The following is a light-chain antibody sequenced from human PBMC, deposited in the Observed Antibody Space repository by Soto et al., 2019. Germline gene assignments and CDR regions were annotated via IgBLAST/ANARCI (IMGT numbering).Light chain of an antibody. CDR3: QQYNNSLWT. CDR1: QSVSSI. J-gene: IGKJ1*01. Sequence: EIVMTQSPATLSVSPGERATLSCRASQSVSSILAWYQQKPGQAPRLLIYGASTRATGMPARFSGSRSGTEFTLTISSLQSEDFAVYYCQQYNNSLWTFGQGTKVEIK. CDR2: GAS. V-gene: IGKV3-15*01.